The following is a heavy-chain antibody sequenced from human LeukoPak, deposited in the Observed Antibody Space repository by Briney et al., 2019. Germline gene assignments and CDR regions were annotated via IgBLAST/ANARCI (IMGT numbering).Heavy chain of an antibody. D-gene: IGHD2-15*01. CDR3: ARAVVVVAATFWFDP. V-gene: IGHV4-61*01. Sequence: SETLSLTCTVSGGSVSSGSYYWSWIRQPPGKGLEWIGYIYYRGSTNYNPSLKSRVTISVDTSKNQFSLKLSSVTAADTAVYYCARAVVVVAATFWFDPWGQGTLVTVYS. J-gene: IGHJ5*02. CDR2: IYYRGST. CDR1: GGSVSSGSYY.